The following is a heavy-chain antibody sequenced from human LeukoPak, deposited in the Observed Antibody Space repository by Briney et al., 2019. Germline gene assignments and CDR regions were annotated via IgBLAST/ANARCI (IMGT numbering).Heavy chain of an antibody. CDR1: GGSISSGGYY. Sequence: SETLSFTCTVSGGSISSGGYYWSWIRQHPGKGLEWIGYIYYSGSTYYNPSLQSRVTISVDTSKNQFSLKLSSVTAADTAVYYCAREGVAGWGLYGMDVWGQGTTVTVSS. V-gene: IGHV4-31*03. D-gene: IGHD6-19*01. CDR3: AREGVAGWGLYGMDV. J-gene: IGHJ6*02. CDR2: IYYSGST.